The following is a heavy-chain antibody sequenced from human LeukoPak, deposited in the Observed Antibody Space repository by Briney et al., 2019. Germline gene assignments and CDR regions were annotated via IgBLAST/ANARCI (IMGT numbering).Heavy chain of an antibody. Sequence: ASVKVSCKASGGTFSSYAISWVRQAPGQGLEWMGGIIPIFGTANYAQKFQGRVTITTDESTSTAYMELSSLRSEDTAVYYCARGPPWYDFWSGYNWFDPWGQGTLVTVSS. CDR2: IIPIFGTA. CDR3: ARGPPWYDFWSGYNWFDP. D-gene: IGHD3-3*01. V-gene: IGHV1-69*05. J-gene: IGHJ5*02. CDR1: GGTFSSYA.